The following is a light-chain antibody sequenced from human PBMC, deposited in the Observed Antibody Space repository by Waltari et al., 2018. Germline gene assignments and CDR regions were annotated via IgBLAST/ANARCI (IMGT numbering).Light chain of an antibody. J-gene: IGKJ1*01. CDR3: QHYVRLPVT. Sequence: EIVLTQSPGTLSLSPGERATLSCGARQSVGRSLAWYQQKPGRAPRLLLYDASSRATGIPDRFSGSGFGTDFSLTISRLEPEDFAVYYCQHYVRLPVTFGQGTKVEIK. CDR2: DAS. CDR1: QSVGRS. V-gene: IGKV3-20*01.